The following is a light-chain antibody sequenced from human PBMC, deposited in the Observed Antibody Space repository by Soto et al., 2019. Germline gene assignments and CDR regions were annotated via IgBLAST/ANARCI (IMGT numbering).Light chain of an antibody. CDR1: SSDVGRYNY. J-gene: IGLJ1*01. Sequence: QSALTQPPSASGSPGQSVTISCTGTSSDVGRYNYVSWYQQHPGKAPKLMISEVTKRPSGVPDRFSGSKSGNTASLTVSGLQAEDDADYYCSSYAGGNNLYVFGTGTKLTVL. V-gene: IGLV2-8*01. CDR3: SSYAGGNNLYV. CDR2: EVT.